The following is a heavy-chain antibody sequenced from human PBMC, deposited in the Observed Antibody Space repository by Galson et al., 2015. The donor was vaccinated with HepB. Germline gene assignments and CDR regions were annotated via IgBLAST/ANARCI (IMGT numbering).Heavy chain of an antibody. CDR3: ASGHRSGSDNTPHLQGGN. CDR2: INHSGST. CDR1: GGSFSGYY. D-gene: IGHD1-26*01. Sequence: ETLSLTCAVYGGSFSGYYWSWIRQPPGKGLEWIGEINHSGSTNYNPSLKSRVTISVDTSKNQFSLKLSSVTAADTAVYYCASGHRSGSDNTPHLQGGNWGQGTLVTVSS. V-gene: IGHV4-34*01. J-gene: IGHJ4*02.